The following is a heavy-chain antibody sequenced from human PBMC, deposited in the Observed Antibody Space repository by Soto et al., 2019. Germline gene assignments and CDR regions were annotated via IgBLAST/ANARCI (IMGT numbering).Heavy chain of an antibody. CDR2: INSDGSST. J-gene: IGHJ6*02. CDR3: CGITVAGTSRQGTKSYGMDV. V-gene: IGHV3-74*01. D-gene: IGHD6-19*01. Sequence: EVQLVESGGGLVQPGGSLRLSCAASGFTFSSYWMHWVRQAPGKGLVWVSRINSDGSSTSYADSVKGRFTISRDNAKNTLYLQMNSLRAEDTAVYYCCGITVAGTSRQGTKSYGMDVWGQGTTVTVSS. CDR1: GFTFSSYW.